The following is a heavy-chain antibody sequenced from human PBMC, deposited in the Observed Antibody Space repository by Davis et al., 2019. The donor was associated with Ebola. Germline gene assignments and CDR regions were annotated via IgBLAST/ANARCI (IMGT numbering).Heavy chain of an antibody. D-gene: IGHD4-11*01. V-gene: IGHV4-34*01. CDR1: GGSFSGYY. Sequence: GSLRLSCAVYGGSFSGYYWSWIRQPPGKGLEWIGEINHSGSNNYNPSLKSRVTISVDKSKNQFSLKLSSVTAADTAVYYCAKVETTVTTGWFDPWGQGTLVTVSS. J-gene: IGHJ5*02. CDR2: INHSGSN. CDR3: AKVETTVTTGWFDP.